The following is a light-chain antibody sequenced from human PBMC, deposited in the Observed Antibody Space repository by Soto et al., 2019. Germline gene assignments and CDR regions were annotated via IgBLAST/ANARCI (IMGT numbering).Light chain of an antibody. CDR1: QSVRTN. CDR2: YSS. J-gene: IGKJ1*01. Sequence: EVMMTQFADTRSVTRGEAVTRSRGASQSVRTNLAWYQQRPGQAPRLLIHYSSTRASDIPARFSGSGSGTNFTLAISSLQSEDFAVYYCQQYAYWPETFGQGTQGGY. CDR3: QQYAYWPET. V-gene: IGKV3D-15*01.